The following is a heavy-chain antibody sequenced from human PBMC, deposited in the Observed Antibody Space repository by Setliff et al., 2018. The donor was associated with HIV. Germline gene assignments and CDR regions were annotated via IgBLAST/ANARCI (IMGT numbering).Heavy chain of an antibody. Sequence: PGESLKISCAASGFSFRSYAVSWVHKAPGKGLEWVSSISSSSSYIYYADSVKGRFTISRDNAKNSLYLQMNSLRAEDTAVYYCARHDSGGYYSFDYWGQGT. D-gene: IGHD3-22*01. V-gene: IGHV3-21*01. J-gene: IGHJ4*01. CDR2: ISSSSSYI. CDR1: GFSFRSYA. CDR3: ARHDSGGYYSFDY.